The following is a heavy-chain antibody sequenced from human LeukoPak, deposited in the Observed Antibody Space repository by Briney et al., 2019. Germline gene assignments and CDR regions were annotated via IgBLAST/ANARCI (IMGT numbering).Heavy chain of an antibody. D-gene: IGHD1-1*01. Sequence: ASVKVSCKPSGYTFTSYCIRWVRPAPPQGRAGVGWISAYNGNTNYAKKIQGRVTMNTDTSTSTAYMALRSLRSDDTAVYYCATVWNDVLDYWGQGTLVTVSS. CDR3: ATVWNDVLDY. V-gene: IGHV1-18*01. J-gene: IGHJ4*02. CDR1: GYTFTSYC. CDR2: ISAYNGNT.